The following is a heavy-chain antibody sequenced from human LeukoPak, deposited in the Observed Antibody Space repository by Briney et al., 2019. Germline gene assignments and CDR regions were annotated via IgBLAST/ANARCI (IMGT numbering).Heavy chain of an antibody. D-gene: IGHD3-22*01. J-gene: IGHJ4*02. Sequence: PGGSLRLSCAASGFTFDDYAMHWVRQAPGKGLEWVSGISWNSGSIGYADSVKGRFTISRDNAKNSLYLQMNSLRAEDTAVYYCARDFYYDSSGYGLWGQGTLVTVSS. CDR1: GFTFDDYA. V-gene: IGHV3-9*01. CDR3: ARDFYYDSSGYGL. CDR2: ISWNSGSI.